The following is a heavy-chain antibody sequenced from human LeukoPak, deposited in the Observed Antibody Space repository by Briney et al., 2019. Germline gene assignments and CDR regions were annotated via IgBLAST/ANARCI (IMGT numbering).Heavy chain of an antibody. Sequence: ASVKVSCKASGYTFTGYYMHWVRQAPGQGLEWMGWINPNSGGTNYAQKFQGRVTMTRDTSISTAYMELSRLRSDDTAVFYCAKTNIAAANPDYWGQGTLVTVSS. CDR3: AKTNIAAANPDY. CDR1: GYTFTGYY. J-gene: IGHJ4*02. CDR2: INPNSGGT. V-gene: IGHV1-2*02. D-gene: IGHD6-13*01.